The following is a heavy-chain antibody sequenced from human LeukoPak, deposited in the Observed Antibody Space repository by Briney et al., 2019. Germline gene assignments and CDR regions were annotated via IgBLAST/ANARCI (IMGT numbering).Heavy chain of an antibody. CDR3: ARSDFYSSSLIRYAFDI. J-gene: IGHJ3*02. D-gene: IGHD6-13*01. CDR1: GYSFTSYW. V-gene: IGHV5-51*01. CDR2: IYPGDSDT. Sequence: GESLKISCKGSGYSFTSYWIGWVRQMPGKGLEWMGIIYPGDSDTRYSPSFQGQVTISADKSISTAYLQWGSLKASDTAMYYCARSDFYSSSLIRYAFDIWGQGTMVTVSS.